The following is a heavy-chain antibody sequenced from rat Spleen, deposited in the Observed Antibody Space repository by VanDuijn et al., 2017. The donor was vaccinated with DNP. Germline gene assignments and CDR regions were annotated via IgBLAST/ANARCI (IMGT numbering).Heavy chain of an antibody. J-gene: IGHJ4*01. V-gene: IGHV5-17*01. CDR1: GFTFSDYA. Sequence: EVQLVESGGGLVQPGNSLKLSCADSGFTFSDYAMDWVRQSPKKGLEWVATINYDGSNTNYRDSVKGRFTISRDNAKTTLYLQMDSLRSEDTATYYCARGDAWGQGTSVTVSS. CDR3: ARGDA. CDR2: INYDGSNT.